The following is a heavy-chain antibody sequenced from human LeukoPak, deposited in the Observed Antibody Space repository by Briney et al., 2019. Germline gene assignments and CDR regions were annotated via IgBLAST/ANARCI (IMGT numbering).Heavy chain of an antibody. V-gene: IGHV3-23*01. D-gene: IGHD1-14*01. CDR3: ARQITPGGWFDP. Sequence: GGSLRLSCAASGFTFSSYAMSWVRQAPGKGLEWVSAISGSGGSTYYADSVKGRFTISRDNSKNTLYLQMNSLRAEDTAVYYCARQITPGGWFDPWGQGTLVTVSS. J-gene: IGHJ5*02. CDR2: ISGSGGST. CDR1: GFTFSSYA.